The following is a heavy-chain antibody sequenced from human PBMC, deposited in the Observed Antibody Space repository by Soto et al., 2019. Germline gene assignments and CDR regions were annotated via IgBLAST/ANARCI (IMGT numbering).Heavy chain of an antibody. Sequence: ASVKVSCKASGYTFTSYDINWVRQATGQGLEWMGWMNPNSGYTNYSPSLKSRVTISVDTSKNQFSLELNSVTAADTAVYYCAGGIAPIQLDYWGQGTLVTVSS. CDR1: GYTFTSYD. J-gene: IGHJ4*02. D-gene: IGHD6-13*01. CDR2: MNPNSGYT. V-gene: IGHV1-8*01. CDR3: AGGIAPIQLDY.